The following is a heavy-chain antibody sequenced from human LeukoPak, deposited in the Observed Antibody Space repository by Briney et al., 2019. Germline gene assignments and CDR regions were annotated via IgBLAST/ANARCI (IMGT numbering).Heavy chain of an antibody. CDR3: ARNYYDSSGYPDY. CDR2: ISYDGSNK. J-gene: IGHJ4*02. V-gene: IGHV3-30-3*01. CDR1: GFTFSSYA. Sequence: GGSLRLSCAASGFTFSSYAMRWVRQAPGKGLEWVAVISYDGSNKYYADSVKGRFTISRDNSKNTLYLQMNSLRAEDTAVYYCARNYYDSSGYPDYWGQGTLVTVSS. D-gene: IGHD3-22*01.